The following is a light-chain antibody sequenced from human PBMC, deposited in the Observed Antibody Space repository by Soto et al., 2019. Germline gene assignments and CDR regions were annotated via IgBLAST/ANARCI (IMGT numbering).Light chain of an antibody. V-gene: IGKV3-15*01. J-gene: IGKJ2*01. CDR1: QSVDTN. CDR2: GAS. CDR3: QEYNRWPPYT. Sequence: EIVMTQSPATLSVSPGERATLSCRASQSVDTNLAWYQQKPGQTPRLLIYGASTRATGIPARFSGSGSETDFTLTISSLQSEDFAVYYCQEYNRWPPYTFGQGTKLEIK.